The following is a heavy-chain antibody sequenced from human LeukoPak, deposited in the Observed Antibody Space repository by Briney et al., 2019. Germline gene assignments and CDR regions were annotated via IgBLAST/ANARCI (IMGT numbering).Heavy chain of an antibody. D-gene: IGHD3-10*01. CDR1: GGSISRSSYY. CDR2: IYYSGST. Sequence: SETLSLTCTVFGGSISRSSYYWGWIRQSPGKGLEWIGSIYYSGSTDYNPSLKSRVTISVDTSKNQFSLKLSSVTAADTAVYYCARQVGWFGELPSYYFDYWGQGTLVTVSS. CDR3: ARQVGWFGELPSYYFDY. V-gene: IGHV4-39*01. J-gene: IGHJ4*02.